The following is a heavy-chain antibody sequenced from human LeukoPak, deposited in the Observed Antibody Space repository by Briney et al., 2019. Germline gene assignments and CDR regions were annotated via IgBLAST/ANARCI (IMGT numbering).Heavy chain of an antibody. CDR1: GGSINSGDYY. CDR2: IYHSEST. Sequence: SQTLSLTCSVSGGSINSGDYYWSWIRQPPGKGLEWIGYIYHSESTYYNPSLKSRVTISVDRSKDQFSLKLSSVTAADTAVYYCARHEAGTVGSFDYWGQGTLVTVSS. CDR3: ARHEAGTVGSFDY. V-gene: IGHV4-30-2*01. D-gene: IGHD6-19*01. J-gene: IGHJ4*02.